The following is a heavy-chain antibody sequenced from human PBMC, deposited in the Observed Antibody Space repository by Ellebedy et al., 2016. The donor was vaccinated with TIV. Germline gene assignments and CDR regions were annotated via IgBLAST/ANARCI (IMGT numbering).Heavy chain of an antibody. J-gene: IGHJ4*02. V-gene: IGHV3-72*01. D-gene: IGHD3-10*01. CDR1: GFTVSDHF. CDR2: SRNKVNRYTT. Sequence: GESLKISCAASGFTVSDHFMDWVRQAPGKGLEWVGRSRNKVNRYTTDYATSVKGRFTISRDDSKNSLYLYMNSLKTEDTAMYYCAMSYYGAQLGYWGQGTLVTVSS. CDR3: AMSYYGAQLGY.